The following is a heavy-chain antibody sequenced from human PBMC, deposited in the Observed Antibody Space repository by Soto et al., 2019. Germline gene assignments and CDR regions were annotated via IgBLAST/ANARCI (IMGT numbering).Heavy chain of an antibody. D-gene: IGHD4-17*01. J-gene: IGHJ4*02. V-gene: IGHV4-4*02. CDR1: GVSVSGTNW. CDR3: ARDLGATVTTGDY. CDR2: IYRSGST. Sequence: QVQLQESGPGLVKPSGTLSLTCAVSGVSVSGTNWWSWVRQPPGKGLEWIGEIYRSGSTNYNPSLKSRVTMSVDKCKNQFSLKLNSVTAADTAVYYCARDLGATVTTGDYWGQGTLVTVSS.